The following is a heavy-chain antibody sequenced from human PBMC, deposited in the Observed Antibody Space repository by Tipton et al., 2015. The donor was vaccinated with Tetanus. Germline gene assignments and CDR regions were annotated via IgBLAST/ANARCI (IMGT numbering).Heavy chain of an antibody. D-gene: IGHD6-13*01. CDR2: ISVRGSHT. Sequence: SLRLSCAASGFTFSNYAMAWVRQAPGKGLEWVSGISVRGSHTYYADPVKGRFSITRDNSKNTVYLEMNSLRAEDTAAYYCARDTVRQQVGGAQWYYLGMDVWGQGTTVTVSS. V-gene: IGHV3-23*01. CDR3: ARDTVRQQVGGAQWYYLGMDV. J-gene: IGHJ6*02. CDR1: GFTFSNYA.